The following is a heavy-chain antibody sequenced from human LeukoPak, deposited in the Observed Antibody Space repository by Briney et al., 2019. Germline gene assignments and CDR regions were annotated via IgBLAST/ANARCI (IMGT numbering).Heavy chain of an antibody. CDR3: AKVAAPGTFVGLGFEF. CDR1: GFTFSSYV. Sequence: GGSLRLSCAASGFTFSSYVMTWVRQAPGKGLEWVSGICGSGGNTYYADSVKGRFTISRDNSKNTLYLQMNSLRAEDTAVYYCAKVAAPGTFVGLGFEFWGQGTLVTVSS. V-gene: IGHV3-23*01. J-gene: IGHJ4*02. CDR2: ICGSGGNT. D-gene: IGHD6-13*01.